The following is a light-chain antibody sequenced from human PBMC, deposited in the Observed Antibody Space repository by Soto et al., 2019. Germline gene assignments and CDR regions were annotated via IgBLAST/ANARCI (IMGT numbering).Light chain of an antibody. CDR3: CSYARGNTFV. V-gene: IGLV2-23*02. J-gene: IGLJ1*01. CDR1: SSDVGGYNL. CDR2: EAT. Sequence: QSALTQPASVSGSPGQSITISCTGSSSDVGGYNLVSWYQQHPDKAPKVIIHEATKRPSGVSGRFSGSKSGNTASLTISGLQAEDEADYYCCSYARGNTFVFGSGTKVTVL.